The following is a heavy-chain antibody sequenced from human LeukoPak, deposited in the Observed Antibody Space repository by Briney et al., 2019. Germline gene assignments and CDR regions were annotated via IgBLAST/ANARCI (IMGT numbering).Heavy chain of an antibody. Sequence: SETLSLTCTVSGGSISSYYWSWIRQPPGKGLEWIGYIYYSGSTNYNPSLKSRVTISVDTSNNQFSLKLSSVTAADTAVYYCASGYYGSGSYWHFDYWGQGTLVTVSS. D-gene: IGHD3-10*01. V-gene: IGHV4-59*01. CDR2: IYYSGST. CDR1: GGSISSYY. CDR3: ASGYYGSGSYWHFDY. J-gene: IGHJ4*02.